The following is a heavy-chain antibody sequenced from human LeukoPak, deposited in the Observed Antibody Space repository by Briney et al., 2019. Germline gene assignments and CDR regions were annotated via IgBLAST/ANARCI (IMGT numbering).Heavy chain of an antibody. CDR2: IYTSGSGST. V-gene: IGHV4-4*07. J-gene: IGHJ4*02. Sequence: SETLSLTCTVSGDSISSYYWSWIRQPAGKGLEWIGRIYTSGSGSTNYNPSLKSRVTMSVDTSKKQFSLKLSSVTAADTAVYYCARVEYSSSWWYFDYWGQGTLVTVSS. D-gene: IGHD6-13*01. CDR1: GDSISSYY. CDR3: ARVEYSSSWWYFDY.